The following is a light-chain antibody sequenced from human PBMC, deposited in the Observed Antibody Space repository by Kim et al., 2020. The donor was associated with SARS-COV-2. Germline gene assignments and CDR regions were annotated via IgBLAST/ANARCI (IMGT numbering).Light chain of an antibody. CDR1: QSVYSSY. J-gene: IGKJ2*01. CDR2: GAS. Sequence: SPGERATLSCRASQSVYSSYFAWYQQKPGQAPRLLIYGASSRATGIPDRFSGSGSGTDFTLTISRLEPEDFALYYCQQYGSPPYTFGQGTKLEI. CDR3: QQYGSPPYT. V-gene: IGKV3-20*01.